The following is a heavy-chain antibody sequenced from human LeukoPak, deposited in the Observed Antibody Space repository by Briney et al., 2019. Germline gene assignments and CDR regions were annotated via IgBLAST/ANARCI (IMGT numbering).Heavy chain of an antibody. CDR2: ISSSGSTI. V-gene: IGHV3-48*03. CDR1: GFTFSSYE. J-gene: IGHJ5*02. Sequence: PGGSLRLSCAASGFTFSSYEMNWVRRAPGKGLEWVSYISSSGSTIYYADSVKGRFTISRDNAKNSLYLQMNSLRAEDTAVYYCARDFYRRFDPWGQGTLVTVSS. CDR3: ARDFYRRFDP. D-gene: IGHD1-26*01.